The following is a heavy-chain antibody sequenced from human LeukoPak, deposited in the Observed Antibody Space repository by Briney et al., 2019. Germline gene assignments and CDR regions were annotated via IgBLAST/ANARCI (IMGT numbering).Heavy chain of an antibody. Sequence: PGGSLRLSCAASGFTFSDYYMSWIRQAPGKGLEWVSYISSSGSTIYYAGSVKGRFTISRDNAKNSLYLQMNSLRAEDTAVYYCARDLVQQAYFDYWGQGTLVTVSS. CDR1: GFTFSDYY. CDR2: ISSSGSTI. CDR3: ARDLVQQAYFDY. D-gene: IGHD6-13*01. V-gene: IGHV3-11*04. J-gene: IGHJ4*02.